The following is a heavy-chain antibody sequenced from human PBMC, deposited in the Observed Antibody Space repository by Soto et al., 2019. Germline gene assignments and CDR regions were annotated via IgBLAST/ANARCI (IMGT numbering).Heavy chain of an antibody. V-gene: IGHV1-3*01. Sequence: QVQLVQSGAEVKKPGASVKVSCKASGYSFSNYAIHWVRQAPGQGLEWMGWINVDNGNTKYSQKLQDIATITRDTAASTVSMAVSSLRSEDTAVYYWSRPPDNYFDRPGRRADPYYYGMDVWGQGTTVTFSS. CDR2: INVDNGNT. J-gene: IGHJ6*02. D-gene: IGHD3-9*01. CDR3: SRPPDNYFDRPGRRADPYYYGMDV. CDR1: GYSFSNYA.